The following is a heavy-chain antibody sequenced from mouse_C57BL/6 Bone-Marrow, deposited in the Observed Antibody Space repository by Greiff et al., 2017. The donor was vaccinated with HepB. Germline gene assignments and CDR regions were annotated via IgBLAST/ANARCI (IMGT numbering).Heavy chain of an antibody. CDR3: TRRGMYDYALDY. CDR2: IHPNSGST. D-gene: IGHD2-4*01. CDR1: GYTFTSYW. J-gene: IGHJ2*01. Sequence: QVQLQQPGAELVKPGASVKLSCKASGYTFTSYWMHWVKQRPGQGLEWIGMIHPNSGSTNYNEKFKSKATLTVDKSSSTAYMQLSSLTSEDSAVYYSTRRGMYDYALDYWGQGTTLTVSA. V-gene: IGHV1-64*01.